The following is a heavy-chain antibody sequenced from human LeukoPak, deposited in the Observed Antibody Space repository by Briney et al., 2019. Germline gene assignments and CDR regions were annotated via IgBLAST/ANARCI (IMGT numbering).Heavy chain of an antibody. D-gene: IGHD4-11*01. Sequence: GGSLRLSCAASGFTFSSNGMHWVRQAPGKGLEWVGAIWYDDKYYADSVKGRFTISRDNSKNTLYLQMNSLRAEDTAVYYCARPYYSNYYYYGMDVWGQGTTVTVSS. CDR1: GFTFSSNG. CDR3: ARPYYSNYYYYGMDV. V-gene: IGHV3-33*01. J-gene: IGHJ6*02. CDR2: IWYDDK.